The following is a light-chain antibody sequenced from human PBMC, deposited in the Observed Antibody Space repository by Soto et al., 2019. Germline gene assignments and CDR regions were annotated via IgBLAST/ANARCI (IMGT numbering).Light chain of an antibody. Sequence: QSALTQPPSASGSPGQSVTISCTGTSSDVGGYDYVSWYQQHPGKAPKLMIYDVSQRPSGVPDRFSGSKSGNTASLTISGLQAEDEADYYCCSFSGSNTLYVFGTGTKLTVL. CDR3: CSFSGSNTLYV. CDR1: SSDVGGYDY. CDR2: DVS. V-gene: IGLV2-8*01. J-gene: IGLJ1*01.